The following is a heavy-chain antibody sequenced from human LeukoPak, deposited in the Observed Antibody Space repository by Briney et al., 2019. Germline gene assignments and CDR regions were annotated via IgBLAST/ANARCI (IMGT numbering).Heavy chain of an antibody. CDR1: GDSISNSHW. D-gene: IGHD1-20*01. Sequence: PSGTLSLTCAVSGDSISNSHWWSWARQSPGKGLEWIGQIHHSGSTNYNPSLKSRVTISVDTSKNQFSLKLSSVTAADTAVYYCARERPNWNDDRIFDYWGQGTLVTVSS. CDR3: ARERPNWNDDRIFDY. J-gene: IGHJ4*02. V-gene: IGHV4-4*02. CDR2: IHHSGST.